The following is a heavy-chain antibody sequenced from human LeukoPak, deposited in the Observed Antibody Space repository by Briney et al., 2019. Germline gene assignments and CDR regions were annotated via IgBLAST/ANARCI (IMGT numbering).Heavy chain of an antibody. Sequence: MASETLSLTCTVSGGSISSSSYYWGWIRQPPGKGLEWIGSIYYSGSTYYNPSLKSRVTISVDTSKNQFSLKLSSVTAADTAVYYCARRDVTGTFDYWGQGTLVTVSS. J-gene: IGHJ4*02. V-gene: IGHV4-39*01. CDR2: IYYSGST. D-gene: IGHD1-20*01. CDR1: GGSISSSSYY. CDR3: ARRDVTGTFDY.